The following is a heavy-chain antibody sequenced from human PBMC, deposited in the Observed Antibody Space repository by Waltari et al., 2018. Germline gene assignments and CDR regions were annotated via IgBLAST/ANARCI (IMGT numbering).Heavy chain of an antibody. CDR3: ARDSYYYDSSEDAVDI. CDR2: IKQDGSEK. Sequence: EVQLVESGGGLVQPGGSLRLSCAASGFTFSSYWMSWVRQAPGKGLEWVANIKQDGSEKYYVDSVKGRFTISRDNAKNSLYLQMNSLRAEDTAVYYCARDSYYYDSSEDAVDIWGQGTMVTVSS. D-gene: IGHD3-22*01. J-gene: IGHJ3*02. V-gene: IGHV3-7*01. CDR1: GFTFSSYW.